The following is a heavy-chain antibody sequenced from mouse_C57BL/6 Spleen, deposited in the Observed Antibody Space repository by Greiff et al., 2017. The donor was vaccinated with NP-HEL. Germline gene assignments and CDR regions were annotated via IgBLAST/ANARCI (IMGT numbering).Heavy chain of an antibody. V-gene: IGHV3-6*01. CDR3: ARGNYDYDGSFDY. CDR1: GYSITSGYY. Sequence: EVKLMESGPGLVKPSQSLSLTCSVTGYSITSGYYWNWIRQFPGNKLEWMGYLSYDGSNNYNPSLKNRISITRDTSKNQFFLKLNSVTTEDTATYYGARGNYDYDGSFDYWGQGTTLTVSS. J-gene: IGHJ2*01. D-gene: IGHD2-4*01. CDR2: LSYDGSN.